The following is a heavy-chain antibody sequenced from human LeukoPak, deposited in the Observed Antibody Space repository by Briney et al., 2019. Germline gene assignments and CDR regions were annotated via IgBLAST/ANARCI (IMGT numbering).Heavy chain of an antibody. CDR1: GYTFTSYG. V-gene: IGHV1-18*01. Sequence: ASVKVSCKASGYTFTSYGINWVRQAPGQGLEGMGWISVYNGNTNYAQKLQDRVTMTTETSTNIAYMELRSLRSDDTAVYYCARSDSGYDFAYWGQGTLVTVSS. D-gene: IGHD5-12*01. J-gene: IGHJ4*02. CDR2: ISVYNGNT. CDR3: ARSDSGYDFAY.